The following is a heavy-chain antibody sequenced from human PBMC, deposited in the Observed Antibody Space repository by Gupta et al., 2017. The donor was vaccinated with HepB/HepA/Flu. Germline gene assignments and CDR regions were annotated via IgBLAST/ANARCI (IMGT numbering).Heavy chain of an antibody. CDR3: ARLGFWFDP. CDR2: IYYRGST. V-gene: IGHV4-59*08. CDR1: GGSLGTYY. D-gene: IGHD1-26*01. Sequence: QVQLQESGPGLVKPSETLSLTCTVSGGSLGTYYWTWVRQPPGKGLEWIGYIYYRGSTKYNPPLKSRVSMSVDTSKNQFSLKLSAVTAADKAVYYCARLGFWFDPWGKGTLVTVSS. J-gene: IGHJ5*02.